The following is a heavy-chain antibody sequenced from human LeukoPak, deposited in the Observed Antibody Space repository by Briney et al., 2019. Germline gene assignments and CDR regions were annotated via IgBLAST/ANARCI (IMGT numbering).Heavy chain of an antibody. V-gene: IGHV3-21*01. Sequence: GGSLRLSCAASGFTLSTYAMSWVRQTPGKGLEWVAATSSSDAGTYHADSVRGRFTISKDNAKNSLYLQMNSLRDEDTAVYYCARSMQVNGDYVWYYFDYWGQGTLVTVSS. CDR2: TSSSDAGT. D-gene: IGHD4-17*01. CDR3: ARSMQVNGDYVWYYFDY. CDR1: GFTLSTYA. J-gene: IGHJ4*02.